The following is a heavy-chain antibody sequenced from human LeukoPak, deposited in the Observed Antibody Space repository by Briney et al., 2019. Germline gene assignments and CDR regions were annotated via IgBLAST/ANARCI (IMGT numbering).Heavy chain of an antibody. CDR1: GFTFSSYA. J-gene: IGHJ4*02. V-gene: IGHV3-23*01. D-gene: IGHD6-6*01. CDR2: ISNSGGST. CDR3: AKETSSSFDY. Sequence: GGSLRLSCAASGFTFSSYAMNWVRQAPGKGLEWVSGISNSGGSTYYADSVKGRFTISRDNSKNTLYLQMNSLRAEDTAVYYCAKETSSSFDYWGQGTLVTVSS.